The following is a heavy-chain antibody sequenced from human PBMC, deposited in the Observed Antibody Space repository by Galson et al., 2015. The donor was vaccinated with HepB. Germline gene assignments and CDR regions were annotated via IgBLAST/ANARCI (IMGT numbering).Heavy chain of an antibody. J-gene: IGHJ5*02. CDR2: ISGYSRNT. D-gene: IGHD2-15*01. Sequence: SVKVSCKASGYTFSTYSITWVRQAPGHGLEWMGWISGYSRNTNYAQNLQGRVTMTTDTSTSTAYMELRSLRSDDTAVYYCARGALVLGVGGTQNYWFDPWGPGTLVTVSS. CDR1: GYTFSTYS. V-gene: IGHV1-18*01. CDR3: ARGALVLGVGGTQNYWFDP.